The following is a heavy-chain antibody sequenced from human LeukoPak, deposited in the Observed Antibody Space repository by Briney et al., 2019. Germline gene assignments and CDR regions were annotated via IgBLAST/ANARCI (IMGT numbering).Heavy chain of an antibody. CDR2: IWYDGSNK. J-gene: IGHJ4*02. CDR1: GFTFSGYG. CDR3: AKDITAALGSH. V-gene: IGHV3-30*02. D-gene: IGHD1-26*01. Sequence: GGSLRLSCAASGFTFSGYGMHWVRQAPGKGLEWVAVIWYDGSNKYYADSVKGRFTISRDNPKNTLYLQMNSLRAEDTAVYYCAKDITAALGSHWGQGTLVTVSS.